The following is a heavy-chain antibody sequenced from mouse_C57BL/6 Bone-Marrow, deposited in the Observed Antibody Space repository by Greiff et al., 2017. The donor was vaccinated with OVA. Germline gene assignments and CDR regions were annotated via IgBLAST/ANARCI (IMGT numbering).Heavy chain of an antibody. CDR2: INPYNGDT. CDR3: ARDSYYYGSDY. V-gene: IGHV1-20*01. Sequence: EVKLQESGPELVKPGDSVKISCKASGYSFTGYFMNWVMQSHGKSLEWIGRINPYNGDTFYNQKFKGKATLTVDKSSSTAHMELRSLTSEDSAVYYCARDSYYYGSDYWGQGTTLTVSS. D-gene: IGHD1-1*01. CDR1: GYSFTGYF. J-gene: IGHJ2*01.